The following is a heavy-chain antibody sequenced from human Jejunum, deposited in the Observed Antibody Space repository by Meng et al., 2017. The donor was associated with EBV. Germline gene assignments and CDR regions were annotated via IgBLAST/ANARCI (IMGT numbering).Heavy chain of an antibody. V-gene: IGHV1-3*01. J-gene: IGHJ4*02. CDR3: ARGSSWYRGDY. D-gene: IGHD6-13*01. Sequence: QVQLLQSGAEVKKPGASVKVSCKASGYTLTNYAIHWVRQAPGQRLEWMGWISAGNGITKYSQKFQGRVTVTRDTSTAYMELSRLRSEDTAVYYCARGSSWYRGDYWGQGTLVTV. CDR2: ISAGNGIT. CDR1: GYTLTNYA.